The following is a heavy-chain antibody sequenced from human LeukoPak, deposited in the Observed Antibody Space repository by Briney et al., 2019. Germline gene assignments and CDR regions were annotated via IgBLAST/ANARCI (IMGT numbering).Heavy chain of an antibody. CDR3: ARGSSTSYYYYGMDV. J-gene: IGHJ6*02. CDR1: GFTFSSYG. Sequence: GGSLRLSCAASGFTFSSYGMHWVHQAPGKGLVWVSRINSDGSSIRNADSVKGRLTISRDNAKNTLYLQMNSLRAEDTAVYYCARGSSTSYYYYGMDVWGQGTTVTVSS. V-gene: IGHV3-74*01. CDR2: INSDGSSI. D-gene: IGHD2-2*01.